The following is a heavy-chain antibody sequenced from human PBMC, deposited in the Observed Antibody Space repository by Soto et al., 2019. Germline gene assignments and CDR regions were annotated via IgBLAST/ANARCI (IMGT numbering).Heavy chain of an antibody. CDR1: GGSISSSSYY. V-gene: IGHV4-39*01. Sequence: QLQLQESGPGLVKPSETLSLTCTVSGGSISSSSYYWGWIRQPPGKGLEWIGSIYYSGSTYYHQSLKSRVTISGDTSMRLYSLKLSSVTAANTAVYYCARGSGWYGRLYFDLWGRGTLVTVSS. D-gene: IGHD6-19*01. CDR2: IYYSGST. CDR3: ARGSGWYGRLYFDL. J-gene: IGHJ2*01.